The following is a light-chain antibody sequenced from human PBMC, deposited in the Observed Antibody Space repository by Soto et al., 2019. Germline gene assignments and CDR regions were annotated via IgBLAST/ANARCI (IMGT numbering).Light chain of an antibody. V-gene: IGKV3D-20*02. CDR3: QQRSSWPIT. Sequence: ETVLTQSPGSLSLSPGEGATLSFTASQSITGRYLAWYQQRPGQAPRLLIYDASRRATGIPDRFSGGGSGADFTLTISSLEPEDFAVYYCQQRSSWPITFGQGTRLEN. CDR2: DAS. CDR1: QSITGRY. J-gene: IGKJ5*01.